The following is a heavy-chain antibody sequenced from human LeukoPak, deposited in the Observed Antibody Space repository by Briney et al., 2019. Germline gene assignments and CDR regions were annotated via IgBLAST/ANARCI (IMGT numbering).Heavy chain of an antibody. J-gene: IGHJ4*02. D-gene: IGHD1-26*01. Sequence: GGSLRLSCAASGFTFSSYWMSWVRQPPGKELEWVANIKQDGSEKYYVDSVKGRFTISRDNAKNSLYLQMNSLRAEDTAVYYCARDSIVGGTGLDYWGQGTLVTVSS. CDR1: GFTFSSYW. V-gene: IGHV3-7*01. CDR2: IKQDGSEK. CDR3: ARDSIVGGTGLDY.